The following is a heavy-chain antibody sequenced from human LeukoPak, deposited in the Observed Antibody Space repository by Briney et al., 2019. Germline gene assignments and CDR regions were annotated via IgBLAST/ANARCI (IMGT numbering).Heavy chain of an antibody. CDR3: VKDRYIGLNTIDY. Sequence: GGSLRLSCAASEFTFSTYGMHWVRQAPGKGLEWVAVITSDGSYKFYADSVKGRFTISRDNSKSTLYLQMNSLRAEDTAVDYCVKDRYIGLNTIDYWGQGTLVTV. J-gene: IGHJ4*02. D-gene: IGHD1-14*01. V-gene: IGHV3-30*18. CDR2: ITSDGSYK. CDR1: EFTFSTYG.